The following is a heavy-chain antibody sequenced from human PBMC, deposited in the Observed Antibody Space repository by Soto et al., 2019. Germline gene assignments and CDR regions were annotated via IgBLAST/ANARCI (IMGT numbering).Heavy chain of an antibody. CDR1: GGSISSYY. CDR2: IYYSGST. J-gene: IGHJ4*02. D-gene: IGHD1-20*01. CDR3: ARRYGRNFDY. Sequence: SETLSLTCTVSGGSISSYYWSWIRHPPGKGLEWIGYIYYSGSTNYNPSLKSRVTISVDTSKNQFSLKLSSVTAADTAVYYCARRYGRNFDYWGQGTLVTVSS. V-gene: IGHV4-59*01.